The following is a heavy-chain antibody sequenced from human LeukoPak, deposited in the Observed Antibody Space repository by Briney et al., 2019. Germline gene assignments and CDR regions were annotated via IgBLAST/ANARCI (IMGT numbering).Heavy chain of an antibody. CDR1: GYTFTSYG. V-gene: IGHV1-18*01. J-gene: IGHJ4*02. Sequence: ASVKVSCKASGYTFTSYGISWVRQAPGQGLEWMGWISAYNGNTNYAQKLQGRVTMTTDISTSTAYMELRSLRSDDTAVYYCATANTHNRHYFRFAYGPQGTLVTVSS. D-gene: IGHD1-7*01. CDR2: ISAYNGNT. CDR3: ATANTHNRHYFRFAY.